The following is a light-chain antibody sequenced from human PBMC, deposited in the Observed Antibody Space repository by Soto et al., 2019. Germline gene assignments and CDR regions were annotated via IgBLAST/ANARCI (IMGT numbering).Light chain of an antibody. CDR1: QSIRNY. CDR2: AAS. CDR3: QQTFFDPFT. J-gene: IGKJ3*01. Sequence: DIQMTQSPSSLSASVGDKVTITCRASQSIRNYLNWYQQKPGKAPKLLIYAASSLRSGVTSRFSGSGSGTDFTLPIASLQAEVFATYSCQQTFFDPFTFGPGTKVDVK. V-gene: IGKV1-39*01.